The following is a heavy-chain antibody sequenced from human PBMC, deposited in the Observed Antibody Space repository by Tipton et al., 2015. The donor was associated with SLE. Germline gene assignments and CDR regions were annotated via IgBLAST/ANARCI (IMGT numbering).Heavy chain of an antibody. CDR1: GFTFSSYA. J-gene: IGHJ3*02. Sequence: RSLRLSCAASGFTFSSYAMHWVRQAPGKGLEWVAVISYDGSNKYYADSVKGRFTISRDNSKNTLYLQMNSLRAEDTAVYYCARETGDPRWAFDIWGQGTMVTVSS. CDR2: ISYDGSNK. CDR3: ARETGDPRWAFDI. D-gene: IGHD4-23*01. V-gene: IGHV3-30-3*01.